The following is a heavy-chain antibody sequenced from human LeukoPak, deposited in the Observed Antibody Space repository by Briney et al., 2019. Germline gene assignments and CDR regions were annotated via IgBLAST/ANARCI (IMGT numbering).Heavy chain of an antibody. D-gene: IGHD3-22*01. CDR1: GFTFSDYP. CDR2: ISYDGSNK. J-gene: IGHJ4*02. CDR3: ASPPHYYDSSGPFDY. V-gene: IGHV3-30-3*01. Sequence: GGSLRLSCVASGFTFSDYPMNWVRQAPGKGLEWVAVISYDGSNKYYADSVKGRFTISRDNSKNTLYLQMNSLRAEDTAVYYCASPPHYYDSSGPFDYWGQGTLVTVSS.